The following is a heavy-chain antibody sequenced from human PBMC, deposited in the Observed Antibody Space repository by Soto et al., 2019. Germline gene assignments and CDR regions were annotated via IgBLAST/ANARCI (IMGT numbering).Heavy chain of an antibody. V-gene: IGHV4-59*01. J-gene: IGHJ4*02. CDR1: GGSISSYY. CDR3: ARASAYCTNGVCPFDY. D-gene: IGHD2-8*01. CDR2: IYYSGST. Sequence: QVQLQESGPGLVKPSETLSLTCTVSGGSISSYYWSWIRQPPGKGLEWIGYIYYSGSTNYNPSLKSRVTISVDTSKNQFSLKLSSVTAADTAVYYCARASAYCTNGVCPFDYWGQGTLVTVSS.